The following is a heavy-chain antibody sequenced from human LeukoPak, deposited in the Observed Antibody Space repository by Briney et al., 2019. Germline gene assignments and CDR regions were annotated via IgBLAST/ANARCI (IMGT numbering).Heavy chain of an antibody. D-gene: IGHD6-6*01. CDR3: ARLSSSIAARRGYYYYGMDV. Sequence: SETLSLTCTVSGGSISSSSYYWGWIRQPPGKGLEWIGSIYYSGSTYYNPSLKSRVTLSVDTSKNQFSLKLSSVTAADSVIYYYARLSSSIAARRGYYYYGMDVWGQGTTVTVSS. CDR1: GGSISSSSYY. J-gene: IGHJ6*02. CDR2: IYYSGST. V-gene: IGHV4-39*07.